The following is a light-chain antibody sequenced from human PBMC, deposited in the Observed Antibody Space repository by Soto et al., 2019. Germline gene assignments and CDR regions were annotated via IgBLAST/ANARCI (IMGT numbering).Light chain of an antibody. Sequence: EIVMKQSPATLSVSPGERATLSCRASQSVSSNVAWYQHKPGQAPRLLIYGASTRATGIPARFSGSGSGTDFTLIISSLQSEDFAVYYCQQRSNWITFGQGTRLEIK. V-gene: IGKV3-15*01. CDR2: GAS. CDR3: QQRSNWIT. J-gene: IGKJ5*01. CDR1: QSVSSN.